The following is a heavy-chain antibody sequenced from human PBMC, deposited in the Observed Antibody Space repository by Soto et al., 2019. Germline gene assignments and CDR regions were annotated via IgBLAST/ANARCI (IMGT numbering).Heavy chain of an antibody. D-gene: IGHD3-22*01. CDR2: ISAYNGNT. V-gene: IGHV1-18*01. CDR3: TRDDGYDISGYIVDY. CDR1: GYTFTSYG. J-gene: IGHJ4*02. Sequence: ASVKVSCKASGYTFTSYGISWARQAPGQGLEWMGWISAYNGNTNYAQKLQGRVTMTTDTSTSTAYLQMNSLKTEDTAVYYCTRDDGYDISGYIVDYWGQGTLVTVSS.